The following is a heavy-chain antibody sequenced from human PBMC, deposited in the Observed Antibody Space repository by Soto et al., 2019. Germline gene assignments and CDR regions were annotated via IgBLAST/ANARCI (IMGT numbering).Heavy chain of an antibody. V-gene: IGHV1-46*01. CDR3: AREMYTRRVSPFDY. J-gene: IGHJ4*02. D-gene: IGHD6-13*01. CDR1: GYPFTSYY. CDR2: INPSDGST. Sequence: QVQLVQSGAEVKKPGASVKGSCTASGYPFTSYYVHWVRQAPGQGLEWMGFINPSDGSTNYAQKFQGRVTMTRDTSTSTVYMEVRSLRYEDTAVYYCAREMYTRRVSPFDYLGQRTLVTVSS.